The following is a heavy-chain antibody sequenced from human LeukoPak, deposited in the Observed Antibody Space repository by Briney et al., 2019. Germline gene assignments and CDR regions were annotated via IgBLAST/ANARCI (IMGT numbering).Heavy chain of an antibody. D-gene: IGHD3-16*02. CDR3: AKDTGHFYYDYVWGSYPNDNDY. CDR2: ISGGGGST. J-gene: IGHJ4*02. V-gene: IGHV3-23*01. Sequence: GGSLRLSCAGSEFTFSSYAMSWVRQAPGKGLEWVSAISGGGGSTYYADSVKGRVTISRDNSKNTLYLKMNSLRAEDTAVYYCAKDTGHFYYDYVWGSYPNDNDYWGQGTLVTVSS. CDR1: EFTFSSYA.